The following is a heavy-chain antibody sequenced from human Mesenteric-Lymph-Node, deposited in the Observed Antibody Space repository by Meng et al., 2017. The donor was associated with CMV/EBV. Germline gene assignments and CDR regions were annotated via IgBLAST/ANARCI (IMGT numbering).Heavy chain of an antibody. Sequence: GGSLRLSCAASGFTFSSYGMHWVRQAPGKGLEWVAFIRYDGSNKYYADSVKGRFTISRDNSKNTLYLQMNSLRAEDTAVYYCARRGIAADFSPRPDYWGQGTQVTVSS. CDR2: IRYDGSNK. J-gene: IGHJ4*02. CDR3: ARRGIAADFSPRPDY. V-gene: IGHV3-30*02. D-gene: IGHD6-13*01. CDR1: GFTFSSYG.